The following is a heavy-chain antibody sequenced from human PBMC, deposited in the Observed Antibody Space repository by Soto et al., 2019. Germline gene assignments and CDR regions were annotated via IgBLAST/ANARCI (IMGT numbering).Heavy chain of an antibody. D-gene: IGHD1-1*01. CDR2: IDGDGSRT. Sequence: PGGSLRLSCAASGFTFSSYAMHWVRQAPGKGLVWVSRIDGDGSRTNYADSVKGRFTISRDNAKNTLYLQMNSLRAEDTAVYYCARELASYNDYWGQGTLVTVSS. V-gene: IGHV3-74*01. CDR3: ARELASYNDY. J-gene: IGHJ4*02. CDR1: GFTFSSYA.